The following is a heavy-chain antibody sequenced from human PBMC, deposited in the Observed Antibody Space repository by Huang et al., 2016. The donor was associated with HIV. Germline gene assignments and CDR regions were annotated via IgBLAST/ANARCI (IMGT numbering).Heavy chain of an antibody. CDR2: LKKDGIET. J-gene: IGHJ5*02. CDR3: ASQPGP. Sequence: EVQLVESGGGLVQPGGSLRLSCAAAGFPFSNYWMSWVRQAPGRGLECVAKLKKDGIETYFVDSVKCRFTISRDNAKNALYLQMNSLRAEDTAVYYCASQPGPWGQGTLVTVSS. V-gene: IGHV3-7*01. CDR1: GFPFSNYW.